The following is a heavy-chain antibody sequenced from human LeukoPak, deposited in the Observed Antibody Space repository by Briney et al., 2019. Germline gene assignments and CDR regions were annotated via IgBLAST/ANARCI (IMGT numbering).Heavy chain of an antibody. D-gene: IGHD2-8*01. V-gene: IGHV3-48*03. CDR1: RFTFSSYE. CDR2: ISGSGIK. J-gene: IGHJ3*02. CDR3: AREDTGVAFDI. Sequence: TGGSLRLSCAASRFTFSSYEMNWVRQAPGKGLEWVSYISGSGIKHYADSVKGRFTISRDNAKNSLYLQMNSLRVKDTAVYYCAREDTGVAFDIWGQGTTVTV.